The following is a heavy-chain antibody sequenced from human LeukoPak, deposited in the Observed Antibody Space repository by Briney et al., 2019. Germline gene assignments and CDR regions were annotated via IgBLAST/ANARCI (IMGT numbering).Heavy chain of an antibody. CDR1: GGSISSRSYY. CDR3: TRSVVVPAAPRL. Sequence: SETLSLTCTVSGGSISSRSYYWGWIRQPPGKGLVWIGSIYYSGSTYYNPSLKSRVTISVDTSKNQFSLKLSSVTVADTAVYYCTRSVVVPAAPRLWGQGTLVTVSS. J-gene: IGHJ4*02. V-gene: IGHV4-39*01. D-gene: IGHD2-2*01. CDR2: IYYSGST.